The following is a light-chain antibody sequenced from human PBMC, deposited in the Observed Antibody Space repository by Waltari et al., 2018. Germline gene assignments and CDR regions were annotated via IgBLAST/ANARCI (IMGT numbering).Light chain of an antibody. V-gene: IGLV2-23*02. CDR1: SSDVGSYNL. CDR3: CSYTGTTTPRL. J-gene: IGLJ3*02. Sequence: QSALTQPASVSGSPGQSITISCTGTSSDVGSYNLVSWYQQHPGKAPKVIIYEVNKRPSGVSDRFSGSKSGNTASLTIAGLQAEDEADYYCCSYTGTTTPRLFGGGTKLTVL. CDR2: EVN.